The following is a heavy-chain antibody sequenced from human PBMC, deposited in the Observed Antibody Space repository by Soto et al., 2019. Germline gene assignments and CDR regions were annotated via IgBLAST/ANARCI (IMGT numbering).Heavy chain of an antibody. D-gene: IGHD1-26*01. CDR1: GGSISSSSYY. CDR3: ARDYGVNSGSYYWFDP. V-gene: IGHV4-39*07. Sequence: SETLSLTCTVSGGSISSSSYYWGWIRQPPGKGLEGIGSIYYSGSTYYNPSLKSRVTISVDTSKNQFSLKLSSVTAADTAVYYCARDYGVNSGSYYWFDPWGQGTLVTVSS. CDR2: IYYSGST. J-gene: IGHJ5*02.